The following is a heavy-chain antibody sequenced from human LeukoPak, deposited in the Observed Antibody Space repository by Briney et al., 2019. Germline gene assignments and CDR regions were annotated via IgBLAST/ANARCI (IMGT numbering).Heavy chain of an antibody. Sequence: PGGSLRLSCAASGFTFDDYAMHWARQVPGKGPEWVSGISWNGGTIEYADSVKGRFTISRDNAKNSLYLQMNSLRAEDTAVYYCASFGDYRGQGTLVTVSS. CDR3: ASFGDY. CDR2: ISWNGGTI. J-gene: IGHJ4*02. V-gene: IGHV3-9*01. CDR1: GFTFDDYA. D-gene: IGHD3-10*01.